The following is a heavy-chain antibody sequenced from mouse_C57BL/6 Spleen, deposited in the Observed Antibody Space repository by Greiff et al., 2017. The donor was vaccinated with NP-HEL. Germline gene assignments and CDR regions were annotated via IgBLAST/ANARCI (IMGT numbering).Heavy chain of an antibody. D-gene: IGHD2-2*01. CDR3: AIYYGYEYYFDY. CDR1: GYSITSGYY. Sequence: EVQLQGSGPGLVKPSQSLSLTCSVTGYSITSGYYWNWIRQFPGNKLEWMGYISYDGSNNYNPSLKNRISITRDTSKNQFFLKLNSVTTEDTATYYCAIYYGYEYYFDYWGQGTTLTFSS. CDR2: ISYDGSN. J-gene: IGHJ2*01. V-gene: IGHV3-6*01.